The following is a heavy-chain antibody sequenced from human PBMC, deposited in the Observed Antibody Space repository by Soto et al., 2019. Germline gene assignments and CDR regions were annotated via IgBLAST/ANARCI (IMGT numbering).Heavy chain of an antibody. V-gene: IGHV4-59*01. CDR3: ARERPRDGYNSGNSYLDI. D-gene: IGHD5-12*01. CDR2: IHYRGNT. J-gene: IGHJ3*02. Sequence: QLQLQESGPGLVKPSETLSLTCTVSGGSISSDYWSWIRQSPGQGLEWIGHIHYRGNTNYNPPLKGRVTMSVDMAETHLSLRLTSVTAADTAVYYCARERPRDGYNSGNSYLDIWGQGTMVTVSS. CDR1: GGSISSDY.